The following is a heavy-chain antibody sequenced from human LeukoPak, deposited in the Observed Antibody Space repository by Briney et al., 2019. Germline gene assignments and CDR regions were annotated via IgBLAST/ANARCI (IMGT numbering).Heavy chain of an antibody. D-gene: IGHD6-13*01. Sequence: GESLKISCQSSGYGFSSYWIGWVRQMPGKGLEWMGVIFPHDSDTTYSPSFQGQISFSADRSINTAYLQWHSLKASDTAIYYCARRPAGRAGFDLWGQGTLVIVSA. CDR2: IFPHDSDT. V-gene: IGHV5-51*01. CDR3: ARRPAGRAGFDL. J-gene: IGHJ3*01. CDR1: GYGFSSYW.